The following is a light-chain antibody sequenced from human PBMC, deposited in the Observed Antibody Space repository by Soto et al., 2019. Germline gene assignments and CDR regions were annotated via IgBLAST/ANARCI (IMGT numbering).Light chain of an antibody. CDR2: GAS. CDR1: QSVPTNY. CDR3: QQYASSPLT. V-gene: IGKV3-20*01. J-gene: IGKJ4*01. Sequence: EIVLTQSPGTLSLSSGERATLSSRASQSVPTNYLAWYQQKTGQAPRLLIYGASSRANGNPDRFGGSGSGTDFTLTISRLEPEDFAVYYCQQYASSPLTFAGGTKVELK.